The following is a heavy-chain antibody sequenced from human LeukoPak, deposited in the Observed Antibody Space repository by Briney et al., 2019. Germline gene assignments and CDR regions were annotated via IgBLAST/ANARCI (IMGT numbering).Heavy chain of an antibody. CDR1: GYTFTSYG. CDR3: ARGYCSSTRCFDYYYYMDV. D-gene: IGHD2-2*01. J-gene: IGHJ6*03. CDR2: ISAYNGNT. V-gene: IGHV1-18*01. Sequence: ASVKVSCKASGYTFTSYGISWVRQAPGQGLEWMGWISAYNGNTNYAQKLQGRVTMTRDTSTSTVYMELSSLRSEDTAVYYCARGYCSSTRCFDYYYYMDVWGKGTTVTVSS.